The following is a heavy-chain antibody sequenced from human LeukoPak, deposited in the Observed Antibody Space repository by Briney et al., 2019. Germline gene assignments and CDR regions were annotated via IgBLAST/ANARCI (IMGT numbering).Heavy chain of an antibody. CDR1: GGTFSSYA. Sequence: ASVNVSCKASGGTFSSYAISWVRQAPGQGLEWMGGIIPIFGTANYAQKFQGRVTITADESTSTAYMELSSLRSEDTAVYYCASSITIFGVVTTTGGFDYWGQGTLVTVSS. J-gene: IGHJ4*02. CDR2: IIPIFGTA. D-gene: IGHD3-3*01. CDR3: ASSITIFGVVTTTGGFDY. V-gene: IGHV1-69*01.